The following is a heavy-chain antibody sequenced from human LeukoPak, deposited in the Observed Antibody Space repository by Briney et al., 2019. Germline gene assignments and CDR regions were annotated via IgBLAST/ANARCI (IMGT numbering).Heavy chain of an antibody. D-gene: IGHD2-2*01. CDR3: ARVTRIPWYFDL. CDR2: ISSSSSYI. Sequence: GGSLRLSCAASGFTFSSYSMNWVRQAPGKGLEWVSSISSSSSYIYYADSVKGRFTISRDNAKNSLYLQMNSLRAEDTAVYYCARVTRIPWYFDLWGRGTLVTVSS. J-gene: IGHJ2*01. V-gene: IGHV3-21*01. CDR1: GFTFSSYS.